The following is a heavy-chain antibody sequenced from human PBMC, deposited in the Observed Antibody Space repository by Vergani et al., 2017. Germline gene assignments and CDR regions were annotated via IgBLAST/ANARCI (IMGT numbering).Heavy chain of an antibody. CDR2: ISAYNGDT. Sequence: QVQLVQSGAEVKKPGASVKVSCKTSGYTFTNYGISWVRQAPGQGLEWMGWISAYNGDTKYAQKLQGRVTMTRDTSTSTGYMELRSLRSDDTAVYYCATLLTGGIDFWGQGTLVTVSS. V-gene: IGHV1-18*01. D-gene: IGHD3-16*01. CDR3: ATLLTGGIDF. CDR1: GYTFTNYG. J-gene: IGHJ4*02.